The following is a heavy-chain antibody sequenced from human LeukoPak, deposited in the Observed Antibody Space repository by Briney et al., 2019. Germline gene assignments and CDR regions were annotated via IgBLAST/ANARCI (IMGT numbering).Heavy chain of an antibody. CDR1: GYTFTSYY. D-gene: IGHD3-10*01. Sequence: ASVTVSCKASGYTFTSYYMHWVRQAPGQGLEWMGIINPSGGSTSYAQKFQGRVTMTRDMSTSTVYMELSSLRSEDTAVYYCARSRGLRGPFDYWGQGTLVTVSS. J-gene: IGHJ4*02. CDR3: ARSRGLRGPFDY. V-gene: IGHV1-46*01. CDR2: INPSGGST.